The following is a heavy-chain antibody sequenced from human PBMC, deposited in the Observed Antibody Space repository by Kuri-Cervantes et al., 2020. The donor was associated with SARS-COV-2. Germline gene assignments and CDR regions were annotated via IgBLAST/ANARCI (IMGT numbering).Heavy chain of an antibody. CDR2: ISGSGGST. V-gene: IGHV3-23*01. CDR3: AKHEVRTYDY. CDR1: GFTFSSYA. Sequence: GESLKISCAASGFTFSSYAMSWVRQAPGKGLEWVSAISGSGGSTYYADSVKGRFTISRDNSKNTLYLQMNSLRAEDTAVYYCAKHEVRTYDYWGQGTLVTVSS. J-gene: IGHJ4*02. D-gene: IGHD3/OR15-3a*01.